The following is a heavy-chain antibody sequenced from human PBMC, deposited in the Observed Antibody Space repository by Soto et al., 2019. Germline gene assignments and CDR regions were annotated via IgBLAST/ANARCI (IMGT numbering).Heavy chain of an antibody. CDR3: ARRGGGDYLFDS. J-gene: IGHJ4*02. CDR1: GDSISTRNYY. D-gene: IGHD4-17*01. Sequence: QLQLQESGPGLVKPSETLSLTCSVSGDSISTRNYYWGWIRQPPGKGLEWIGHLFYSRGTYYNPSLKRRVSISVDTSKNEFSLKLTSITAADMVIYFCARRGGGDYLFDSWGQGILVTVSS. V-gene: IGHV4-39*01. CDR2: LFYSRGT.